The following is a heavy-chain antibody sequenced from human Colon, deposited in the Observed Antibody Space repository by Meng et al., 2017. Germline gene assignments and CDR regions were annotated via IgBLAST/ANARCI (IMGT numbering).Heavy chain of an antibody. D-gene: IGHD2-2*02. CDR1: GGSISSGDYY. J-gene: IGHJ5*02. V-gene: IGHV4-30-4*01. CDR2: ISYSGAT. Sequence: QMQLQESGPGLVKPSQTLSLTCTVSGGSISSGDYYWSWIRQPPGKGLEWIGYISYSGATYYNPSLKSRLTISVDTAKNQFSLSLSSVTAADTAVYYCARVVGDCASCYKGWFDPWGQGTLVTVSS. CDR3: ARVVGDCASCYKGWFDP.